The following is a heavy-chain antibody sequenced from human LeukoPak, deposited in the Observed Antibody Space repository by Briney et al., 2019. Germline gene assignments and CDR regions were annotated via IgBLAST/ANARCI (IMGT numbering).Heavy chain of an antibody. Sequence: SETLSLTCTVSGGSISSTRFYWGWIRQPPGKGLEWIGSIYYSGTTYHNPSLKSRVTISVDTSKNQFSLKLSSVTAADTAVYYCARADCGGDCSSYYYYGMDAWGQGTTVTVSS. CDR2: IYYSGTT. D-gene: IGHD2-21*02. CDR1: GGSISSTRFY. J-gene: IGHJ6*02. CDR3: ARADCGGDCSSYYYYGMDA. V-gene: IGHV4-39*07.